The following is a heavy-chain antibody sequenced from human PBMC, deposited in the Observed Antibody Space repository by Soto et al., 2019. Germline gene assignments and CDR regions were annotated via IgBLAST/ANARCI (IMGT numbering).Heavy chain of an antibody. CDR3: ARVKQGRGGYDSPFDY. CDR1: GFIFSSYG. CDR2: IKYDGSNK. V-gene: IGHV3-33*01. Sequence: QVQLVESGGGVVQPGGSLRLSCAPSGFIFSSYGMHWVRQAPGKGLEWVAVIKYDGSNKYYADSVKGRFTISRDNSKNTLCLAMNSLRAEDTAVYYCARVKQGRGGYDSPFDYWGQGTLVTVSS. J-gene: IGHJ4*02. D-gene: IGHD5-12*01.